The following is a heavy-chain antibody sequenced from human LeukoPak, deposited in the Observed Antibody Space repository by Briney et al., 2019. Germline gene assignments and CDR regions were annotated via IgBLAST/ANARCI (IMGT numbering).Heavy chain of an antibody. CDR2: MNPNSGNT. CDR1: GYTFTSYV. V-gene: IGHV1-8*03. Sequence: ASVKVSCKASGYTFTSYVINWVRQATGQGLEWMGWMNPNSGNTGYAQKFQGRVTITRNTSISTAYMELSSLRSEDTAVYYCARAHYYDSSGVDYWGQGTLVTVSS. CDR3: ARAHYYDSSGVDY. J-gene: IGHJ4*02. D-gene: IGHD3-22*01.